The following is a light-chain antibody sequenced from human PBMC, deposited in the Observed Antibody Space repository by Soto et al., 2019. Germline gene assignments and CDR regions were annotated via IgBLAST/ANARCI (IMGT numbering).Light chain of an antibody. V-gene: IGKV3D-20*02. Sequence: EIVLTQSPGTLSLSPGERATLSCRASQGVSSTYLAWYQQKPGQAPRLLIYGASSRATGIPDRFSGGGSGTDFTLTISSLEPEDFAVYYCQQRSNWRLTFGGGTKVDI. CDR3: QQRSNWRLT. CDR1: QGVSSTY. J-gene: IGKJ4*01. CDR2: GAS.